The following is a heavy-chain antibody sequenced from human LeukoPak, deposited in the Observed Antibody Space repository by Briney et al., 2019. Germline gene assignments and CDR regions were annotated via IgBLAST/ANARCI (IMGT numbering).Heavy chain of an antibody. J-gene: IGHJ4*02. D-gene: IGHD1-14*01. Sequence: GGSLRLSCAASGFIVSNYHMSWVRQAPGKGLEWVSLIYSGGSSYYADSVKGRFTISRDNARNTLNLQMSSLRGEDTAVYHCAQSATNSLFFDNWGQGTLVTVSS. CDR1: GFIVSNYH. CDR3: AQSATNSLFFDN. V-gene: IGHV3-66*01. CDR2: IYSGGSS.